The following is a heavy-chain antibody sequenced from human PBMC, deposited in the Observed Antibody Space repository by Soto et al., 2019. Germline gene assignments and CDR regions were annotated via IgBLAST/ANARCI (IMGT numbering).Heavy chain of an antibody. Sequence: QLQLQESGPGLLKPSETLSLTCTVSGGSISSSSYYWGWIRQPPGKGLEWIGSIYYSGSTYYNPSLKSRVTISVDTSKNLFSLKLSSVAAADTAVYYCAWLGTEVTTSSYWGQGTLVTVSS. CDR3: AWLGTEVTTSSY. CDR2: IYYSGST. D-gene: IGHD4-17*01. J-gene: IGHJ4*02. V-gene: IGHV4-39*01. CDR1: GGSISSSSYY.